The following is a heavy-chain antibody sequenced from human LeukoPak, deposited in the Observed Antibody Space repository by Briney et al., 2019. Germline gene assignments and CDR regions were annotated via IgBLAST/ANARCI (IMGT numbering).Heavy chain of an antibody. Sequence: PSETLSLTCTVSNYSISSGYYWGWIRQSPGKGLEWIGSIYHGGSTYYNPSLKSRVTISVDTSKNQFSLKLSSVTAADTAVYFCARGPYSYDSSGAFDIWGQGTMVTVSS. CDR3: ARGPYSYDSSGAFDI. J-gene: IGHJ3*02. CDR1: NYSISSGYY. CDR2: IYHGGST. D-gene: IGHD3-22*01. V-gene: IGHV4-38-2*02.